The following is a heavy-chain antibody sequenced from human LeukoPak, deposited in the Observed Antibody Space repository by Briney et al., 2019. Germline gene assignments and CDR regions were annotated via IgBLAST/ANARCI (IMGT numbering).Heavy chain of an antibody. Sequence: PGGSLRLSCVASGFTFSRFPMSWLRQAPGKVLEWVSAITGGGDSIYYADSVKGRFTISRDNSKNTLYLQMNTLRAEDRAVYYCAKENPVGGTNYFDYWGQGTLVTVAS. V-gene: IGHV3-23*01. CDR3: AKENPVGGTNYFDY. CDR1: GFTFSRFP. CDR2: ITGGGDSI. D-gene: IGHD1-26*01. J-gene: IGHJ4*02.